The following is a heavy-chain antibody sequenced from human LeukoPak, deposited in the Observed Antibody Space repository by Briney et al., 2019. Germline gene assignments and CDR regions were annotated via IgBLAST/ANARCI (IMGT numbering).Heavy chain of an antibody. D-gene: IGHD6-13*01. CDR2: INHSGNT. J-gene: IGHJ5*01. V-gene: IGHV4-34*01. Sequence: SETLSLTCGVYNGSFSNYYWNWVRQTPGKGLEWIGEINHSGNTNYNPSLKSRVTMSVDTSKNQVTLTLTSVIAADTARYYCARSPRWYRYDWLDSWGQGTLVTVSS. CDR1: NGSFSNYY. CDR3: ARSPRWYRYDWLDS.